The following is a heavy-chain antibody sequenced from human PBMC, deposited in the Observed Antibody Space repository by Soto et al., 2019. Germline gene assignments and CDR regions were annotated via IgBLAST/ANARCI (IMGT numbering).Heavy chain of an antibody. Sequence: EVQLVESGGGLVQPGGSLRLSCAASGFTFSSYWMVWVRQAPGKGLEWVANIKPDGSEQYYVDSVKGRFTISRDNARKSLYLQMNSLRAEDPAVYYCVRDAHRGGDFDYWGQGTLVTVSS. V-gene: IGHV3-7*04. CDR1: GFTFSSYW. CDR2: IKPDGSEQ. D-gene: IGHD3-10*01. CDR3: VRDAHRGGDFDY. J-gene: IGHJ4*02.